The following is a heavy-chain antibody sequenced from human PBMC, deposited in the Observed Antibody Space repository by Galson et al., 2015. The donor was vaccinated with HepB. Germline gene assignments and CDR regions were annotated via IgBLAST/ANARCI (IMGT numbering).Heavy chain of an antibody. CDR3: VKDGSWFGVDWLNP. J-gene: IGHJ5*02. V-gene: IGHV3-23*01. Sequence: SLRLSCAGSGSIFRHHAMAWIRQAPGKGLEWVSGINGRGSTTAYSDAVKGRFSISRDNSKDTVFLQMDNLRAEDTAVYYCVKDGSWFGVDWLNPWGQGALFTVSP. D-gene: IGHD3-3*01. CDR1: GSIFRHHA. CDR2: INGRGSTT.